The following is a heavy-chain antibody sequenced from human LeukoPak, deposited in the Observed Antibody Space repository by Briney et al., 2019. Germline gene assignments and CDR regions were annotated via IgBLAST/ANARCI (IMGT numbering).Heavy chain of an antibody. CDR1: GYTFTNYN. V-gene: IGHV1-46*01. J-gene: IGHJ4*02. CDR2: INPSGGST. CDR3: ARVQELAAAGFDY. Sequence: GASVKVSCKASGYTFTNYNMHWVRQAPGQGLEWMGIINPSGGSTSYAQNFQGRVTMTRDTSISTAYMELSRLRSDDTAVYYCARVQELAAAGFDYWGQGTLVTVSS. D-gene: IGHD6-13*01.